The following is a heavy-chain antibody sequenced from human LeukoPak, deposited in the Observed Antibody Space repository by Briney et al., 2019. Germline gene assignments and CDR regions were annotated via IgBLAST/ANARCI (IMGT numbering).Heavy chain of an antibody. CDR3: ARHARSSTSIWYYYYMDV. CDR1: GGSISSSGYY. Sequence: PSETLSLTCTVSGGSISSSGYYWSWIRQPPGKGLEWIGTIYYSGSAYYNPPLKTQVTISVDTSKNQFSLKLSSVTAADTAVYYCARHARSSTSIWYYYYMDVWGKGTTVTVSS. J-gene: IGHJ6*03. V-gene: IGHV4-39*01. CDR2: IYYSGSA. D-gene: IGHD2-2*01.